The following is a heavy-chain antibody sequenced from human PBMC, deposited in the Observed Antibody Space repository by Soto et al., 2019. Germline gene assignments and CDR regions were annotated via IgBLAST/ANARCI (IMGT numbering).Heavy chain of an antibody. V-gene: IGHV3-23*01. J-gene: IGHJ6*02. CDR2: ISGSGGSA. Sequence: PGGSLRLSCAASGFSLGSSGMSWVRQAPGKGLEWVSSISGSGGSAYYADSVKGRFTISRDNSKNTLYLQMRSLRAEDTDVYYCASSLSQAGYYYYDMNVWGQGTTVTVSS. D-gene: IGHD6-13*01. CDR3: ASSLSQAGYYYYDMNV. CDR1: GFSLGSSG.